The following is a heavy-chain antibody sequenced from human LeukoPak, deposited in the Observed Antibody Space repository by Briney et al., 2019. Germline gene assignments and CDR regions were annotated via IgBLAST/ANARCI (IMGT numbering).Heavy chain of an antibody. J-gene: IGHJ4*02. Sequence: PGGSLRLSCAASGFSFSSYAMNWVRQAPGKGLEWVSVISYSGGSTNYADSVKGRFTISRDNSKNTLYLQMDSLRVDDTAVYYCATAGSSWGTEFSYWGQGTLVTVSS. CDR1: GFSFSSYA. CDR3: ATAGSSWGTEFSY. D-gene: IGHD2-2*01. V-gene: IGHV3-23*01. CDR2: ISYSGGST.